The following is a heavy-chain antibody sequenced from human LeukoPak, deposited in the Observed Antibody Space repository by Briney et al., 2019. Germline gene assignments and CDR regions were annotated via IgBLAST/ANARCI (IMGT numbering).Heavy chain of an antibody. CDR1: GFVFSSFV. D-gene: IGHD5-18*01. CDR2: ITGGGVST. CDR3: AKDRAWIQLWYFEN. J-gene: IGHJ4*02. V-gene: IGHV3-23*01. Sequence: GGSLRLSCAASGFVFSSFVMSWVRQAPGKGLEWVSAITGGGVSTFYADSVKGRSTISRDNSKNMVYLQMDSLGVDDSAVYYCAKDRAWIQLWYFENWGQGTRVTVSS.